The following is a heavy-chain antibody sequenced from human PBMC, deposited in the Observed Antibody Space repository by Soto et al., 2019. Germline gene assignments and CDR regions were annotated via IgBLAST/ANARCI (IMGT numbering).Heavy chain of an antibody. D-gene: IGHD3-9*01. CDR1: GGTFSSYA. CDR3: AREGDHREYYDILTGYYKGGADYYYYGMDV. J-gene: IGHJ6*02. Sequence: ASVKVSCKASGGTFSSYAISWVRQAPGQGLEWMGGIIPIFGTANYAQKFQGRVTITADESTSTAYMELSSLRSEDTAVYYCAREGDHREYYDILTGYYKGGADYYYYGMDVWGQGTTVTVSS. V-gene: IGHV1-69*13. CDR2: IIPIFGTA.